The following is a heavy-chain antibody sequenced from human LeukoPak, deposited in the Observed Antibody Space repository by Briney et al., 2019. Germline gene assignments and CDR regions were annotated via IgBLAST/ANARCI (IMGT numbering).Heavy chain of an antibody. CDR2: IYHSGST. CDR1: GYSISSGYY. CDR3: ARLMSTIDS. V-gene: IGHV4-38-2*01. Sequence: SETLSLTCAVSGYSISSGYYWGWIRQPPGKGLEWIGSIYHSGSTFYNPSLKSRVTISVDTSKNQFSLKLTSVTAADTAVYYCARLMSTIDSWGQGTLVTISS. D-gene: IGHD5-24*01. J-gene: IGHJ4*02.